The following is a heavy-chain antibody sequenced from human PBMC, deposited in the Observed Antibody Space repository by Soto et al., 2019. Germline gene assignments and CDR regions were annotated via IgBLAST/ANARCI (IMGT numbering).Heavy chain of an antibody. D-gene: IGHD6-19*01. CDR1: GYTFTSYA. CDR2: INAGNGNT. Sequence: ASVKFSCKASGYTFTSYAMHWVRQAPGQRLEWMGWINAGNGNTKYSQKFKGRVTITRDTSASTAYMELSSLRSEDTAVYYCARSIAVAGIHFEYWGKGPLVTVSS. CDR3: ARSIAVAGIHFEY. V-gene: IGHV1-3*01. J-gene: IGHJ4*02.